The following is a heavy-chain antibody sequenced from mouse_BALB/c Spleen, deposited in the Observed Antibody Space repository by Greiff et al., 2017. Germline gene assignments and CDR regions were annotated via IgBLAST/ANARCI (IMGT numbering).Heavy chain of an antibody. V-gene: IGHV2-9*02. J-gene: IGHJ4*01. Sequence: QVQLQQSGPGLVAPSQSLSITCTVSGFSLTSYGVHWVRQPPGKGLEWLGVIWAGGSTNYNSALMSRLSIIKDNSKSQVFLKMNSLQTDNTAMYYCARGPGGAMDYWGQGTSVTVSS. CDR1: GFSLTSYG. CDR3: ARGPGGAMDY. CDR2: IWAGGST.